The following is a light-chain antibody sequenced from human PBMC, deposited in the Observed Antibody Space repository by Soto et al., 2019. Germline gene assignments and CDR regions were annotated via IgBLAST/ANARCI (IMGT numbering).Light chain of an antibody. Sequence: DIPITHTPTSLWNSLFYKCAITFRATQSISKYLNWYQQKPGKAPNLLIYSTSTLQSGVPSRFSGSGSGTDFTLTINRLQPEDFATYYCQQDYDSTRKFAQGTKVDIK. CDR2: STS. CDR1: QSISKY. J-gene: IGKJ1*01. V-gene: IGKV1-39*01. CDR3: QQDYDSTRK.